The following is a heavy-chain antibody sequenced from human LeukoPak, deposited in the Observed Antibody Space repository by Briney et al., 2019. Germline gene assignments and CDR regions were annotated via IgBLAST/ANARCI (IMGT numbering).Heavy chain of an antibody. V-gene: IGHV4-31*01. J-gene: IGHJ4*02. CDR2: IYYSGST. CDR1: RVSLSSAGYY. D-gene: IGHD5-12*01. CDR3: ARWNGYEEKDFDY. Sequence: SQTLSLTCTLSRVSLSSAGYYWSWIRQHPGKGLEWIVYIYYSGSTHYNPSLNSQATLSVDTSKNQFSLMLISVTAGDTAVYYCARWNGYEEKDFDYWGQGTLVTVSS.